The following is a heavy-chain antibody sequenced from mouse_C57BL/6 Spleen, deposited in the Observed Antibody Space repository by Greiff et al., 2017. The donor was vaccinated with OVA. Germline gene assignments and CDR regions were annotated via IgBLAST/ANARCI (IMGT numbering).Heavy chain of an antibody. CDR3: ARYSNYSWFAD. CDR2: LSPGSGST. CDR1: GYTFTSYW. Sequence: QVQLQQPGAELVKPGASVKMSCKASGYTFTSYWITWVKQRPGQGLEWIGDLSPGSGSTNYNEKFKSKATLTVDTSSSTAYMQLSSLTSEDSAVYYCARYSNYSWFADWGQGTLVTVSA. V-gene: IGHV1-55*01. J-gene: IGHJ3*01. D-gene: IGHD2-5*01.